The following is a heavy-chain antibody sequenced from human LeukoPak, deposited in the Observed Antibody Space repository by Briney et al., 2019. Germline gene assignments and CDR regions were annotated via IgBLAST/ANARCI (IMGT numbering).Heavy chain of an antibody. CDR1: GYTFTSYD. Sequence: GASVTVSCKASGYTFTSYDINWVRQAAGQGREWMGWMNPNSGNTGYAQKFQGRVTMTRNTSISTAYMELSSLRSEDTAVYYCARGKRRNCSSTSCYRLDPWGQGTRVTVSS. V-gene: IGHV1-8*01. CDR3: ARGKRRNCSSTSCYRLDP. J-gene: IGHJ5*02. CDR2: MNPNSGNT. D-gene: IGHD2-2*02.